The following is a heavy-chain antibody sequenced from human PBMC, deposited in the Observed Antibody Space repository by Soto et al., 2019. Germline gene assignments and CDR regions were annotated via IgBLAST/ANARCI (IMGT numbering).Heavy chain of an antibody. CDR2: INPNSGGT. CDR3: ARGIVVVTAANNWFAP. V-gene: IGHV1-2*04. CDR1: GYTFTGYY. J-gene: IGHJ5*02. D-gene: IGHD2-2*01. Sequence: ASVKVSCKASGYTFTGYYMHLVRQAPGQGLEWMGWINPNSGGTNYAQKFQSWVTMTRDTSISTAYMELSRLRSDDTAVYYCARGIVVVTAANNWFAPWXQGTLVTVSS.